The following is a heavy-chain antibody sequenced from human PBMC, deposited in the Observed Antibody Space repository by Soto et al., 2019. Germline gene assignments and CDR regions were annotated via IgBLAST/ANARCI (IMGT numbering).Heavy chain of an antibody. Sequence: QVQLQESGPGLVKPSGTLSLTCAVSSGSISSNNWWSWIHQPPGKGLEWIGEIYHSGSTNYSPSFKSRVAISVDKSKDQFSLKPSSVTAADTAVYYCASVLRDYYYYTMDVWGKGTTVTVSS. CDR1: SGSISSNNW. CDR3: ASVLRDYYYYTMDV. J-gene: IGHJ6*03. V-gene: IGHV4-4*02. CDR2: IYHSGST.